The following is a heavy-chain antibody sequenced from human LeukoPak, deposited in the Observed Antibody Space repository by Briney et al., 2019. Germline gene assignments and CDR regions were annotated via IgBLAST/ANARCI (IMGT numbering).Heavy chain of an antibody. D-gene: IGHD3-10*01. CDR2: ISGTGGNT. CDR1: GFTFNSYA. CDR3: ARSPMVSLWFGELFRYFDY. Sequence: PGGSLRLSCAASGFTFNSYAMSWVRQAPGKGLEWVSAISGTGGNTYYADSVKGRFTISRDNAKNSLYLQMNSLRAEDTAVYYCARSPMVSLWFGELFRYFDYWGQGTLVTVSS. J-gene: IGHJ4*02. V-gene: IGHV3-23*01.